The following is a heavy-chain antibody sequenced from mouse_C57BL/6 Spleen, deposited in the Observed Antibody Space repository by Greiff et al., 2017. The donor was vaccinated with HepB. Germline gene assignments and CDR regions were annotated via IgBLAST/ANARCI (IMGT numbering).Heavy chain of an antibody. V-gene: IGHV5-16*01. D-gene: IGHD2-4*01. CDR2: INYDGSST. Sequence: EVKVVESEGGLVQPGSSMKLSCTASGFTFSDYYMAWVRQVPEKGLEWVANINYDGSSTYYLDSLKSRFIISRDNAKNILYLQMSSLKSEDTATYYCAREVDYGFAYWGQGTLVTVS. CDR1: GFTFSDYY. CDR3: AREVDYGFAY. J-gene: IGHJ3*01.